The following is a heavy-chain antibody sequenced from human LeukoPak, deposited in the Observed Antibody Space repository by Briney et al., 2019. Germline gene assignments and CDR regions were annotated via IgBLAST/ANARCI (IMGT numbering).Heavy chain of an antibody. CDR2: ISFDGDKK. CDR1: GFTFSSYA. D-gene: IGHD4-17*01. Sequence: PGRSLRLSCAASGFTFSSYAMHWVRQAPGKGLEWVAVISFDGDKKYYIDSVKGRFTISRDNSKNTLYLQMNRLRAEDTAVYYCAKDEDYGDYVLSYWGQGTLVTVSS. CDR3: AKDEDYGDYVLSY. V-gene: IGHV3-30*18. J-gene: IGHJ4*02.